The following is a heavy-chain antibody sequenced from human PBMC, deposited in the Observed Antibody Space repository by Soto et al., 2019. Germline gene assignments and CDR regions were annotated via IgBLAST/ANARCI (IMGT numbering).Heavy chain of an antibody. Sequence: EVQLVESGGGLVQPGGSLRLSCAASGFTVRSNYMSWVRQAPGKGLEWDSVIYSGGSTYYADSVKGRFTISRDNSKNTLYLQMNSLRAEDTAVYYCTKSYYYESSGYRYWFFDLWGRGTLVTVSS. CDR2: IYSGGST. J-gene: IGHJ2*01. CDR1: GFTVRSNY. D-gene: IGHD3-22*01. V-gene: IGHV3-66*01. CDR3: TKSYYYESSGYRYWFFDL.